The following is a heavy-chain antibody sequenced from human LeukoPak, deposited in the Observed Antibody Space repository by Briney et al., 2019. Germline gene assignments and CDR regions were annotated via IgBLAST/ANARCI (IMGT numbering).Heavy chain of an antibody. CDR1: GVSISGNSYY. J-gene: IGHJ5*02. Sequence: PSETLSLTCTVSGVSISGNSYYWVWIRQPPGKGLEWIGSVYYSGSTFYNPSLKTRVNMSVDTSKNQFSLTVSSVTAADTAISYCARVRSIAYAGWFDPWGQGTLVTVSS. D-gene: IGHD5-12*01. V-gene: IGHV4-39*01. CDR3: ARVRSIAYAGWFDP. CDR2: VYYSGST.